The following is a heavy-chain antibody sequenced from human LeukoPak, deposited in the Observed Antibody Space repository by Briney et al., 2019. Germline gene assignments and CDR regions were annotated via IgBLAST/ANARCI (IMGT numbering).Heavy chain of an antibody. CDR2: VRYDGTNK. J-gene: IGHJ4*02. CDR1: GFTFSTFG. Sequence: GGSLRLSCAASGFAASGFTFSTFGMHWVRQVPGEGLEWVAFVRYDGTNKYYADSVKGRFTISRDDSKNTLYLQMNSLRAEDAAVYYCATEGSFDYWGQGTLVTVSS. CDR3: ATEGSFDY. V-gene: IGHV3-30*02.